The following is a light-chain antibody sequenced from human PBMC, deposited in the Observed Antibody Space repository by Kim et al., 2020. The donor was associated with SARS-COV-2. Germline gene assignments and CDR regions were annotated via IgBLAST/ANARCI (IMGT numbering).Light chain of an antibody. Sequence: NFMLTQPHSVSESPGKTVTISCTRSSGSIASNYVHWYQQRQGSVPTIVIYEDNQRPSGVLDRFSGSIDSSSNSASLTISGLKYEDEADYYCQSYDRNNVVFGGGTQLTVL. CDR3: QSYDRNNVV. CDR2: EDN. J-gene: IGLJ2*01. V-gene: IGLV6-57*04. CDR1: SGSIASNY.